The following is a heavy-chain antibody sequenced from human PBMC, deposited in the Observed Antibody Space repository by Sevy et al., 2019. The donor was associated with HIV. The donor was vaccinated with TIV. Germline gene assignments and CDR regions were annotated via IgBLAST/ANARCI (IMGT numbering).Heavy chain of an antibody. J-gene: IGHJ4*02. D-gene: IGHD3-22*01. Sequence: GGSLRLSCAASGFTFSSYSMNWVRQAPGKGLEWVSYISSSSSTIYYADSVKGRFTISRDNAKNSLYLQMNSLRDEDTAVYYCARDAMYYYDSSGYFDYWGQGTLVTVSS. V-gene: IGHV3-48*02. CDR1: GFTFSSYS. CDR3: ARDAMYYYDSSGYFDY. CDR2: ISSSSSTI.